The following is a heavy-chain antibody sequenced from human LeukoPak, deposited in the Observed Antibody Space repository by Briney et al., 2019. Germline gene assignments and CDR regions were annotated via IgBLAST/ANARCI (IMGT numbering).Heavy chain of an antibody. CDR1: GCTFTRSA. CDR3: ASTPPHPIVSPGTRGLGYYRMDL. CDR2: IVPIVGIT. D-gene: IGHD4-17*01. Sequence: ASVKVSCKASGCTFTRSAISWVRQAPGQGLEWMGGIVPIVGITIYAQKFQGRVTITADESTSTAYMELSSLRSADTAVYYCASTPPHPIVSPGTRGLGYYRMDLWGQGTTVTVPS. J-gene: IGHJ6*02. V-gene: IGHV1-69*01.